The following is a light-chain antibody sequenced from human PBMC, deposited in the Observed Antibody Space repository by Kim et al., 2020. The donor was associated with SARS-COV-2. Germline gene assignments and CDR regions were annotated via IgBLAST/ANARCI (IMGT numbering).Light chain of an antibody. Sequence: ASVKLTCTLSSGHSSYAIECHQQQPEKGPRYLMKLSSDGSHSKGDGIPDRFSGSSSGAERYLTISSLQSEDEADYYCQTWGTGIVVFGGGTKLTVL. V-gene: IGLV4-69*01. CDR3: QTWGTGIVV. CDR2: LSSDGSH. J-gene: IGLJ2*01. CDR1: SGHSSYA.